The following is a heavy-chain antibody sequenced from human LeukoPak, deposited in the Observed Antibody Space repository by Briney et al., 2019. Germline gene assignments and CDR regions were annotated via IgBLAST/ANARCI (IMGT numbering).Heavy chain of an antibody. D-gene: IGHD1-14*01. CDR3: ARSPGLGPNRDP. V-gene: IGHV1-2*02. J-gene: IGHJ5*02. CDR2: INPNSGGT. CDR1: GYTFTGYY. Sequence: ASVKVSCKASGYTFTGYYMHWVRQAPGQGLEWMGWINPNSGGTNYAQKFQGRVTMTRDTSISTAYMELSRLRSDDTAVYYCARSPGLGPNRDPWGQGTLVTVSS.